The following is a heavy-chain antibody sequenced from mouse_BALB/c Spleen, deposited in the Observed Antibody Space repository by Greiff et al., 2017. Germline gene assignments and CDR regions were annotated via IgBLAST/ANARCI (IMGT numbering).Heavy chain of an antibody. D-gene: IGHD2-1*01. J-gene: IGHJ2*01. V-gene: IGHV5-12-2*01. CDR3: ARHGNYGNYFDY. CDR2: ISNGGGST. CDR1: GFTFSSYT. Sequence: EVNVVESGGGLVQPGGSLKLSCAASGFTFSSYTMSWVRQTPEKRLEWVAYISNGGGSTYYPDTVKGRFTISRDNAKNTLYLQMSSLKSEDTAMYYCARHGNYGNYFDYWGQGTTLTVSS.